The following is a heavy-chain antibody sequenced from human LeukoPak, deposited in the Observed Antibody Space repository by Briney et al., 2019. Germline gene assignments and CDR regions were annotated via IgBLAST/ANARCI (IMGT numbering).Heavy chain of an antibody. J-gene: IGHJ6*02. CDR2: ISSSSSYI. Sequence: GGSLRLSCAASGFTFSSYSMNWVRQAPGKGLEWVSSISSSSSYIYYADSVKGRFTISRDNAKNSLYLQMNSLRAEDTAVYYCARDTYYYDSSGYYSPQGYYYYGMDVWGQGTTVTVSS. V-gene: IGHV3-21*01. D-gene: IGHD3-22*01. CDR3: ARDTYYYDSSGYYSPQGYYYYGMDV. CDR1: GFTFSSYS.